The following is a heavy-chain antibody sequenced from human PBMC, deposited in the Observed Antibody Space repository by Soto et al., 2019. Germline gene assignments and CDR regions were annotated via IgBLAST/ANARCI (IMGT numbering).Heavy chain of an antibody. Sequence: AGTLSLTCTVSGVSVSSYYWSWIRQPPGKGLEWLAYIYYSGHTNYNPSLKSRAKISVDTSKNQFSLNLTSLTAADTAVYYCARKYSSGWSTHYFDYWGKGTLVTVSS. V-gene: IGHV4-59*02. CDR2: IYYSGHT. CDR3: ARKYSSGWSTHYFDY. D-gene: IGHD6-19*01. J-gene: IGHJ4*02. CDR1: GVSVSSYY.